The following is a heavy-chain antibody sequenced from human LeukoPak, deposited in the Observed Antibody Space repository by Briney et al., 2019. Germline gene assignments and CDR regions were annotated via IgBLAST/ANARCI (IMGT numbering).Heavy chain of an antibody. J-gene: IGHJ4*02. Sequence: AGGSLRLSCAASGFTFSSYWMHWVRQAPGKGLVWVSRINSDGSSTSYADSVKGRFTISRDNAKNTLYLQMNSLRAEDTAVYFCAAGRPVAAKDFWGRGTLVTVSS. CDR3: AAGRPVAAKDF. D-gene: IGHD2-15*01. CDR2: INSDGSST. V-gene: IGHV3-74*01. CDR1: GFTFSSYW.